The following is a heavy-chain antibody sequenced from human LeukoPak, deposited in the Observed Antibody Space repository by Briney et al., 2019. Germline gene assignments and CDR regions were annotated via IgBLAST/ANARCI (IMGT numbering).Heavy chain of an antibody. D-gene: IGHD2-2*01. CDR2: IYYSGST. J-gene: IGHJ5*02. V-gene: IGHV4-59*01. CDR1: GGSISSYY. Sequence: PSETLSLTCTVSGGSISSYYWSWIRQPPGKGLEWIGYIYYSGSTNYNPSLKSRVTISVDTSKNQFSLKLSSVTAADTAVYYCARAREYCSSTSCSGGYNWFDPWGQGTLVTVSS. CDR3: ARAREYCSSTSCSGGYNWFDP.